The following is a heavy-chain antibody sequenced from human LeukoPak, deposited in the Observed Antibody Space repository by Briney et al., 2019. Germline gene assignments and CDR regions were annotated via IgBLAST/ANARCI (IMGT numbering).Heavy chain of an antibody. D-gene: IGHD5-18*01. CDR1: GFTFSSYS. Sequence: GGSLRLSCAASGFTFSSYSMNWVRQAPGKGLEWVSSISSSSSYIYYADSVKGRFTISRDNAKNSLYLQMNSLRAEDTAVYYCARARGYSYGPYYFDYWGQGTLVTVSS. CDR3: ARARGYSYGPYYFDY. J-gene: IGHJ4*02. V-gene: IGHV3-21*01. CDR2: ISSSSSYI.